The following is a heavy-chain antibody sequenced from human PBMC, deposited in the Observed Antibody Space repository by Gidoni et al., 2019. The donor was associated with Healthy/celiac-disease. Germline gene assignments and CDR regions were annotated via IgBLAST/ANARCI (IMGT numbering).Heavy chain of an antibody. CDR3: AKGYYDILTGYYIRYFDY. J-gene: IGHJ4*02. CDR1: GGSFSGHS. CDR2: INHSGST. D-gene: IGHD3-9*01. V-gene: IGHV4-34*01. Sequence: QVQLLQWGAGLLKPSETLSLTCAVSGGSFSGHSWSWIRQPPGKGLEWIGEINHSGSTNYNPSLKSRVTISVDTSKNQFSLKLSSVTAADTAVYYCAKGYYDILTGYYIRYFDYWGQGTVVTVSS.